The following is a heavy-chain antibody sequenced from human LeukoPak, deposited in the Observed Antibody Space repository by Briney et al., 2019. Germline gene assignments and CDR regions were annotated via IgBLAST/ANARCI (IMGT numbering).Heavy chain of an antibody. D-gene: IGHD2-21*02. CDR3: ARETYCGGDCYQPFDY. J-gene: IGHJ4*02. V-gene: IGHV4-61*02. CDR1: GGSISSGSYY. Sequence: SETLSLTCTVSGGSISSGSYYWSWIRQPAGKGLEWIGRIYTSGSTNYNPSLKSRVTISVDTSKNQFSLKLSSVTAADTAVYYCARETYCGGDCYQPFDYWGQGTLVTVSS. CDR2: IYTSGST.